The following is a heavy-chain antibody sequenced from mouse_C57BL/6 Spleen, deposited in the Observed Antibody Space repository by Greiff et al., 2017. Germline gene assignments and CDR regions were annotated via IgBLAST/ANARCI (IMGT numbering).Heavy chain of an antibody. CDR3: ARGDEYFDV. CDR2: IYPGRGNT. CDR1: GYSFTSYY. J-gene: IGHJ1*03. Sequence: QVQLQQSGPELVKPGASVKISCKASGYSFTSYYIHWVKQRPGQGLEWIGWIYPGRGNTKYNEKFKGKATLTADTSSSTAYMQLSSLTSEDSAVYYCARGDEYFDVWGTGTTVTVSS. V-gene: IGHV1-66*01. D-gene: IGHD3-3*01.